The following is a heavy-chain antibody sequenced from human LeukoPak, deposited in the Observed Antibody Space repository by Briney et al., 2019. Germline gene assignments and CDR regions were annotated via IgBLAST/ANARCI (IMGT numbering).Heavy chain of an antibody. CDR2: IKPDGSEQ. V-gene: IGHV3-7*01. J-gene: IGHJ4*02. D-gene: IGHD1-26*01. CDR1: GFTFSSYW. CDR3: ARDFRWGQRELLPTGAGFDY. Sequence: GGSLRLSCAASGFTFSSYWMSWVRQAPGKGLEWVANIKPDGSEQYYVDSVKGRFTVSRDNAKNSLYLQMNSLRAEDTAVYYCARDFRWGQRELLPTGAGFDYWGQGTLVTVSS.